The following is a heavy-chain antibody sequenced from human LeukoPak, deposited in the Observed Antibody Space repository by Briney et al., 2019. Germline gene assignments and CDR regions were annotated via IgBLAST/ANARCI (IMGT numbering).Heavy chain of an antibody. V-gene: IGHV3-23*01. CDR1: GFTFSNYA. J-gene: IGHJ4*02. CDR2: ISGSGGST. D-gene: IGHD2-15*01. Sequence: GGSLRLSCAASGFTFSNYAMSWVRQAPGKGLEWVSAISGSGGSTYYADSVKGRFTISRDNSKNTLYLQMNSLRAEDTAVYYCAKVPYCSGGSCSGNYFDYWGQGTLVTVSS. CDR3: AKVPYCSGGSCSGNYFDY.